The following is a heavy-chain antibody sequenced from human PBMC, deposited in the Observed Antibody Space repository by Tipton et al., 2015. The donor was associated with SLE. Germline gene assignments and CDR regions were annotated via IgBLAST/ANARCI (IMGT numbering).Heavy chain of an antibody. CDR2: IYYSGGT. CDR1: GGSISSSSYY. D-gene: IGHD1-1*01. CDR3: ARRRYNYYYFDY. V-gene: IGHV4-39*07. J-gene: IGHJ4*02. Sequence: SLTCTVSGGSISSSSYYWGWIRQPPGKGLEWIGSIYYSGGTYYNPSLKSRVTISVDTSKNQFSLKLSSVTAADTAVYYCARRRYNYYYFDYWGQGTLVTVSS.